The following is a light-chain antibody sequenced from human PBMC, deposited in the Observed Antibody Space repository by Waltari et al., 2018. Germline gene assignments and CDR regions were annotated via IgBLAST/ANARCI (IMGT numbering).Light chain of an antibody. V-gene: IGLV3-19*01. CDR3: SSRNGRADQVV. CDR2: GKD. J-gene: IGLJ3*02. CDR1: SLRTSY. Sequence: SFELTQDPGVSVALGQTFTITCQGDSLRTSYATWYQLKPGQAPVLVIYGKDKRPSGIPDRFSGYSSGTTSSLTITGAQAEDEADYYCSSRNGRADQVVFAGGTKVTVL.